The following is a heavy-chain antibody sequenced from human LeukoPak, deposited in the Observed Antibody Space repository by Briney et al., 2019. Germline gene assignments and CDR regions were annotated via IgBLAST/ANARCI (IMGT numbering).Heavy chain of an antibody. V-gene: IGHV3-23*01. CDR2: ISGSGDST. CDR1: GFTFSNYA. Sequence: GSLRLSCAASGFTFSNYAMSWVRQAPGKGLEWVSAISGSGDSTYYADSVKGRFTISRDNSKNTLYLQMNSLRAEDTAVYYCAKGDSGYYTFFDYWGQGTLVTVSS. J-gene: IGHJ4*02. D-gene: IGHD3-22*01. CDR3: AKGDSGYYTFFDY.